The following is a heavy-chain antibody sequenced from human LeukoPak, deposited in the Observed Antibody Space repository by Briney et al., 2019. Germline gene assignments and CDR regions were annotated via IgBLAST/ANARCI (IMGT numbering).Heavy chain of an antibody. CDR3: ARVQVGVVVVPAAIPFDY. Sequence: ASVKVSCKASGYTCTSYGISWVRQAPGQGLEWMGWISAYNGNTNYAQKLQGRVTMTTDTSTSTAYMELRSLRSDDTAVYYCARVQVGVVVVPAAIPFDYWGQGTLVTVSS. CDR2: ISAYNGNT. D-gene: IGHD2-2*01. CDR1: GYTCTSYG. J-gene: IGHJ4*02. V-gene: IGHV1-18*01.